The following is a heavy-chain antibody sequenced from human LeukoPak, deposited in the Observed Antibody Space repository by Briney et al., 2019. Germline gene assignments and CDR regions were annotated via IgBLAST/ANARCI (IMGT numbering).Heavy chain of an antibody. CDR3: ARYYYGSGSYSFADY. Sequence: PGTSLRLSCAASGFTFSSYGMHWVRQTPGKGLEWVVVTSYDGSKKYYADSVRGRFTISRDNSRNTLYLQMNSLRAEDTAVYYCARYYYGSGSYSFADYWGQGTLVTVSS. CDR2: TSYDGSKK. J-gene: IGHJ4*02. CDR1: GFTFSSYG. V-gene: IGHV3-33*08. D-gene: IGHD3-10*01.